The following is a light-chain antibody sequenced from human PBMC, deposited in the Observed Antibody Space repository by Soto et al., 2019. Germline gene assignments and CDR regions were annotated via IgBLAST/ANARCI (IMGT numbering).Light chain of an antibody. Sequence: DIQMTQSPSSLSASVGDRVTIPCRASQSISSYLNWYQQKPGKAPKLLIYAASSLQSGVPSRFSGSGSGTDFTLTISSLQPEDFATYYCQQSYSTPAFGQGTKVDI. CDR1: QSISSY. V-gene: IGKV1-39*01. CDR3: QQSYSTPA. J-gene: IGKJ1*01. CDR2: AAS.